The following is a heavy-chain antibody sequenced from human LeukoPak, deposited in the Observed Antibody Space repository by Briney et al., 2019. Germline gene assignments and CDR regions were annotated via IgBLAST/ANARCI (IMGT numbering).Heavy chain of an antibody. J-gene: IGHJ4*02. CDR3: ARRIAVAGYFDY. V-gene: IGHV4-59*12. CDR1: GGYISNNY. D-gene: IGHD6-19*01. Sequence: SETLSLTCTVAGGYISNNYWSWIRQPPGKGLEWLGYIFDSTYTNYNPSLKSRVTISEDTSQNQFSLKLSSVTAADTAVYYCARRIAVAGYFDYWGQGTLVTVSS. CDR2: IFDSTYT.